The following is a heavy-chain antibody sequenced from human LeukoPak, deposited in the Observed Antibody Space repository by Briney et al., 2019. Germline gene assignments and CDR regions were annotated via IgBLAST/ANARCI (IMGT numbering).Heavy chain of an antibody. CDR1: GFTFDDYA. CDR3: ARARRGEYQGN. CDR2: ISWNSGSI. V-gene: IGHV3-9*01. Sequence: GGSLRLSCAASGFTFDDYAMHWVRQAPGKGLEWVSGISWNSGSIGYADSVKGRFTISRDNAKNSLYLQMNSLRAEDTGVYYCARARRGEYQGNWGQGTPVTVSS. J-gene: IGHJ4*02. D-gene: IGHD4-17*01.